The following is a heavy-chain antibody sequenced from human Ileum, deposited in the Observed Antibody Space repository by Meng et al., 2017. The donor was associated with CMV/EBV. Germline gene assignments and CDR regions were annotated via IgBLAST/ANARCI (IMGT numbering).Heavy chain of an antibody. CDR2: ISSSSSYI. J-gene: IGHJ6*02. CDR1: GFTFSSYS. V-gene: IGHV3-21*01. D-gene: IGHD3-10*01. Sequence: GESLKISCAASGFTFSSYSMNWVRQAPGKGLEWVSSISSSSSYIYYADSVKGRFTISRDNAKNSLYLQMNSLRAEDTAVYYCARDMRPTMVRSYYYGMDVWGQGTTVTVSS. CDR3: ARDMRPTMVRSYYYGMDV.